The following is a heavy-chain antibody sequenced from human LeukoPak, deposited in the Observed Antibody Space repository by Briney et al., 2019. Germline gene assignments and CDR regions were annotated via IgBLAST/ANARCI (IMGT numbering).Heavy chain of an antibody. CDR1: GFTFSSYA. V-gene: IGHV3-23*01. J-gene: IGHJ6*02. D-gene: IGHD3-10*01. Sequence: PGGSLRLSCAASGFTFSSYAMSWVRQAPGKGLEWVSAISGSGGSTYYADSVKGRFTISRGNSKNTLYLQMNSLRAEDTAVYYCAKSDGSGSYYTTAIYHYYYGMDVWGQGTTVTVSS. CDR3: AKSDGSGSYYTTAIYHYYYGMDV. CDR2: ISGSGGST.